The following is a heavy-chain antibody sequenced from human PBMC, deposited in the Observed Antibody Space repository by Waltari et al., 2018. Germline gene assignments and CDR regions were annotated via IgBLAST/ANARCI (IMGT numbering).Heavy chain of an antibody. V-gene: IGHV3-73*01. CDR3: SRHDPLDF. CDR1: GFIFSDSA. Sequence: EVQLVESGGGLVQPGGSLQLSFAASGFIFSDSAIHWVRQASGKGLEWVGRIRTNANNYATSYGASVKGRFTISRDDSRNTAYLQMNSLKIDDTAVYFCSRHDPLDFWGQGTLVTVSS. J-gene: IGHJ4*02. CDR2: IRTNANNYAT.